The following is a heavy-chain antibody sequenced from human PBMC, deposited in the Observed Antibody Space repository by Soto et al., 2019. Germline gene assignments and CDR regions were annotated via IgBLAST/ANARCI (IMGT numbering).Heavy chain of an antibody. V-gene: IGHV3-53*01. CDR2: IYSGGAT. D-gene: IGHD4-17*01. Sequence: EVQLVESGGNLIQPGGSLRLSCAASGFTVTNKYMTWVRQAPGKGLEWVSLIYSGGATSYADSVKGRFTISRDNSKDXXXXXXXXXXXXXXXXXXXXXXDYGDXXXXFDLWGRGTLVTVSS. J-gene: IGHJ2*01. CDR3: XXXDYGDXXXXFDL. CDR1: GFTVTNKY.